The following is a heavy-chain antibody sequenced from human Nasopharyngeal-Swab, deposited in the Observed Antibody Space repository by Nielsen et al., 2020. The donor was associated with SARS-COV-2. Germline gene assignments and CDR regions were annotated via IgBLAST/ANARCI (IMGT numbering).Heavy chain of an antibody. Sequence: GESLKISCAASGFTFSSYAMHWVRQAPGKGLEWVAVISYDGSNKYYADSVKGRFTISRDNSKNTLYLQMNSLRAEDTAVYYCAKDITGYSSGWFYYYYYMDVWGKGTTVTVSS. CDR2: ISYDGSNK. V-gene: IGHV3-30-3*01. CDR3: AKDITGYSSGWFYYYYYMDV. CDR1: GFTFSSYA. J-gene: IGHJ6*03. D-gene: IGHD6-19*01.